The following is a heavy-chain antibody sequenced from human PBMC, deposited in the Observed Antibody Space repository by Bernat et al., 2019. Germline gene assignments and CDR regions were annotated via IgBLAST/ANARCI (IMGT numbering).Heavy chain of an antibody. V-gene: IGHV4-30-4*01. Sequence: QVQLQESGPGLVKPSQTLSLTCTVSGGSISSGDYYWSWIRQPPGKGLEWIGYIYDGGSTSYNPSLKSRVTMSIDTSSARFSLNLNSVNVADAGMYYCTRGTSGDKVDSWGQGTLVTVSS. CDR3: TRGTSGDKVDS. CDR2: IYDGGST. D-gene: IGHD3-16*01. J-gene: IGHJ4*02. CDR1: GGSISSGDYY.